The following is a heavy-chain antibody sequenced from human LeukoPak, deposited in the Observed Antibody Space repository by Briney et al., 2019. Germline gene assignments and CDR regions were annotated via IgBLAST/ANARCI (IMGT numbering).Heavy chain of an antibody. J-gene: IGHJ4*02. Sequence: GGSLRLYCAASGFTFSSYGMHWVRQAPGKGLEWVAFIRYDGSNKYYADSVKGRFTISRDNSKNTLYLQMNSLRAEDTAVYYCAKVLESTSSGWYGFDYWGQGTLVTVSS. CDR3: AKVLESTSSGWYGFDY. D-gene: IGHD6-19*01. CDR2: IRYDGSNK. V-gene: IGHV3-30*02. CDR1: GFTFSSYG.